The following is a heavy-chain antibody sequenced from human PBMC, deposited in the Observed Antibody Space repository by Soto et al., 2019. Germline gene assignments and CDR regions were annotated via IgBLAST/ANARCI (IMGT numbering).Heavy chain of an antibody. CDR3: AREDIVLVPAAPPYYYYGMDV. CDR2: IYYSGST. J-gene: IGHJ6*02. V-gene: IGHV4-30-4*01. Sequence: SETLSLTCTVSGGSISSGDYYWSWIRQPPGKGLEWIGYIYYSGSTYYNPSLKSRVTISVDTSKNQFSLKLSSVTAADTAVYYCAREDIVLVPAAPPYYYYGMDVWGQGTTVTVSS. D-gene: IGHD2-2*01. CDR1: GGSISSGDYY.